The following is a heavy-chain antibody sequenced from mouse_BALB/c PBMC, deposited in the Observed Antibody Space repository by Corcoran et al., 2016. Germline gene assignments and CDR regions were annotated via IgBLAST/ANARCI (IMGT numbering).Heavy chain of an antibody. J-gene: IGHJ3*01. CDR3: ARSDGSPWFAY. Sequence: QIQLQQSGPELVKPGASVKISCKASGYTFTDYYINWVKQKPGQGLEWIGWIYPGSGNTKYNEKFKGKATLTVDTSSSTAYMQLSSLTSEDTAVYFCARSDGSPWFAYWGQGTLVTVSA. V-gene: IGHV1-84*02. CDR2: IYPGSGNT. CDR1: GYTFTDYY. D-gene: IGHD2-3*01.